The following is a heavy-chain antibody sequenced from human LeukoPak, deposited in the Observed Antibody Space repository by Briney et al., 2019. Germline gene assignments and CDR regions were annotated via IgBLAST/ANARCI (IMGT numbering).Heavy chain of an antibody. Sequence: SVKVSCKASGGTFSSYAISWVRQAPGQGLEWMGRIIPILGIANYAQKFQGRVTITADKSTSKAYMDLSSLTSEATAVYYCDSRAFEYSYGMDVWGQGTPVTVS. CDR3: DSRAFEYSYGMDV. J-gene: IGHJ6*02. V-gene: IGHV1-69*04. CDR2: IIPILGIA. D-gene: IGHD3-9*01. CDR1: GGTFSSYA.